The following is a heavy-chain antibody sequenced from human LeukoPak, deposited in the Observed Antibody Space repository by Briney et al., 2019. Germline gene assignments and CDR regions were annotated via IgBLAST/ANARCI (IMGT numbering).Heavy chain of an antibody. CDR2: INPNSGGT. D-gene: IGHD6-19*01. J-gene: IGHJ4*02. CDR3: ARDPVYYSSGWHPFDY. Sequence: ASVKVSCKASGYTFTGYYMHWVRQAPGQGLEWMGWINPNSGGTNYAQKFQGRVTMTRDTSISTAYMELSRLRSDDTAVYYCARDPVYYSSGWHPFDYWGQGTLVTVSS. CDR1: GYTFTGYY. V-gene: IGHV1-2*02.